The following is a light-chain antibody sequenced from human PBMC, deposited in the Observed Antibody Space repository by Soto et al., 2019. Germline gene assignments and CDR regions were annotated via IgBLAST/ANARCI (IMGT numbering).Light chain of an antibody. V-gene: IGLV1-40*01. Sequence: QSVLTQPPSMSGAPGQRVTISCTGSSSNIGAGYDVHWYQQLPGTAPKLLIYGNTNRPSGVPDRFSGSTSGTSASLAITGLQPEDEADYYCQSDDSSLSGSVVFGGGTKLTVL. CDR1: SSNIGAGYD. J-gene: IGLJ2*01. CDR3: QSDDSSLSGSVV. CDR2: GNT.